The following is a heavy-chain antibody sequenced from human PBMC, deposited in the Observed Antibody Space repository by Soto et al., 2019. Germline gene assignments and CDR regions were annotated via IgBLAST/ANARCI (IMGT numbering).Heavy chain of an antibody. CDR1: GGTFSSYT. Sequence: QVQLVQSGAEVKKPGSSVKVSCKASGGTFSSYTISWVRQAPGQGLEWMGRIIPILGIANYAQKFQGRVTITADKSTSTAYMELGSLRSDDTAVYYCARDPYAPYYGSGSDPEAFHIWGQGTMVTVSS. CDR2: IIPILGIA. J-gene: IGHJ3*02. V-gene: IGHV1-69*08. CDR3: ARDPYAPYYGSGSDPEAFHI. D-gene: IGHD3-10*01.